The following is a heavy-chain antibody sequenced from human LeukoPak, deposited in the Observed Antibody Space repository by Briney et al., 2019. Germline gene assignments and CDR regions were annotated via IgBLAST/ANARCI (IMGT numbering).Heavy chain of an antibody. CDR2: IYYSGGT. Sequence: SETLSLTCTVSGGSISSSSYYWGWIRQPPGKGLEWIGSIYYSGGTYYNPSLKSRVTISVDTSKNQFSLKLSSVTAADAAVYYCARRPRRGATTRRDFQHRGQGTLVTVSS. J-gene: IGHJ1*01. CDR3: ARRPRRGATTRRDFQH. CDR1: GGSISSSSYY. V-gene: IGHV4-39*01. D-gene: IGHD1-26*01.